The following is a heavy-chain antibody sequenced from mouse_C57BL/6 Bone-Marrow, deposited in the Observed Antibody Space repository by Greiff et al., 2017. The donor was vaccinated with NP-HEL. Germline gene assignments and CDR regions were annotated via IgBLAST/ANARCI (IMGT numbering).Heavy chain of an antibody. CDR3: ARDAGYYYGSSYCYWYFDD. D-gene: IGHD1-1*01. J-gene: IGHJ1*03. V-gene: IGHV7-1*01. CDR2: SRNKANDYTT. Sequence: EVKLVESGGGLVQSGRSLRLSCATSGFTFSDFYMEWVRQAPGKGLEWIAASRNKANDYTTEYSAYVKGRFIVSRDNSQSILYLQMNALKAEDTAIYYCARDAGYYYGSSYCYWYFDDWGTGTTVTVSS. CDR1: GFTFSDFY.